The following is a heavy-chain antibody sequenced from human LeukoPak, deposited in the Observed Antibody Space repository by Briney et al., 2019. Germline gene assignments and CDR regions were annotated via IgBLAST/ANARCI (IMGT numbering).Heavy chain of an antibody. V-gene: IGHV5-51*01. J-gene: IGHJ3*02. CDR1: GYSFTSYW. CDR3: ARDHNYYGSGSYTTADAFDI. CDR2: IYPDDSDT. Sequence: GESLKISCKGSGYSFTSYWIGWVRQMPGKGLEWMGIIYPDDSDTRYSPSFQGQVTISADKSISTAYLQWSSLKASDTAMYYCARDHNYYGSGSYTTADAFDIWGQGTMVTVSS. D-gene: IGHD3-10*01.